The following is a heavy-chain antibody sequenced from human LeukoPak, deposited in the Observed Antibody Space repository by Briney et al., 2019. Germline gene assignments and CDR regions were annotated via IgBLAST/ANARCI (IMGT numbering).Heavy chain of an antibody. V-gene: IGHV3-30*18. J-gene: IGHJ6*02. Sequence: GRSLRLSCAASGFTFSSYGMHWVRQAPGKGLEWVAVISYDGSNKYYADSVKGRFTISRDNSKNTLYLQMNSLRAEDTAVYYCAKDRSGSRRGANYYYYGMDVWGQGTTVTVSS. CDR2: ISYDGSNK. CDR1: GFTFSSYG. D-gene: IGHD1-26*01. CDR3: AKDRSGSRRGANYYYYGMDV.